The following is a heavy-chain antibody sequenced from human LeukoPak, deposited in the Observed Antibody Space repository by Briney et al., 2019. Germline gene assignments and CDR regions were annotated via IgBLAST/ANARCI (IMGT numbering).Heavy chain of an antibody. CDR1: GGTFSSYA. V-gene: IGHV1-69*05. Sequence: SVKVSCKASGGTFSSYAISWVRQAPGQGLEWMGGIIPIFGTANYAQKFQGRVTITTDESTSTAYMELSSLRSEGTAVYYCARSLASKPRYFDYWGQGTLVTLSS. CDR3: ARSLASKPRYFDY. CDR2: IIPIFGTA. J-gene: IGHJ4*02.